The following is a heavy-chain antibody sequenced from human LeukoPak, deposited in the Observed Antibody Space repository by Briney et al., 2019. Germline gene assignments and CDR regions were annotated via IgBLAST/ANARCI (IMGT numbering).Heavy chain of an antibody. V-gene: IGHV1-46*01. D-gene: IGHD2-8*01. CDR1: GYTFTSYY. CDR2: INPCGGST. J-gene: IGHJ4*02. Sequence: ASVKVSCKASGYTFTSYYMHWVRQAPGQGLEWMGIINPCGGSTSYAQKFQGRVTMTRDTSTSTVYMELSSLRSEDTAVYYCARGYCTNGVCFHYFDYWGQGTLVTVSS. CDR3: ARGYCTNGVCFHYFDY.